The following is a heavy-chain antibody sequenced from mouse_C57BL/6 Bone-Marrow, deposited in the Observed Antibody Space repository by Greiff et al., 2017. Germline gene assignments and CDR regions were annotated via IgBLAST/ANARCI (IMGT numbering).Heavy chain of an antibody. V-gene: IGHV1-5*01. J-gene: IGHJ2*01. Sequence: EVQLQESGTVLARPGASVKMSCKTSGYTFTSYWMHWVKQRPGQGLEWIGAIYPGNSDTSYNQKFKGKAKLTAVTSDSTAYMELSSLTNEDSAVYYCTRLDWEYFDYWGQGTTLTVSS. CDR2: IYPGNSDT. CDR1: GYTFTSYW. CDR3: TRLDWEYFDY. D-gene: IGHD4-1*01.